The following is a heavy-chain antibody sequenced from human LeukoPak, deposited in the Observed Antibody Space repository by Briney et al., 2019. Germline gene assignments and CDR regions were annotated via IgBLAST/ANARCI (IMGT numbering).Heavy chain of an antibody. CDR3: ASYGDYLYY. J-gene: IGHJ4*02. CDR2: INSDESST. V-gene: IGHV3-74*01. CDR1: GFTFSRYW. Sequence: GGSLRLSCAPSGFTFSRYWMHWVRQAPGKGLVWVSRINSDESSTSYADSVKGRFTISRDNAKNTLYLQMNSLRAEDTAVYYSASYGDYLYYWGQGTLVTVSS. D-gene: IGHD4-17*01.